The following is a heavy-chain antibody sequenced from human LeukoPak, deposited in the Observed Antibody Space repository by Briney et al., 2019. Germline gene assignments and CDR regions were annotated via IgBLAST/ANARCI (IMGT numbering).Heavy chain of an antibody. V-gene: IGHV1-2*02. CDR1: GYSFIGYY. CDR3: TKSTNWGSISDGFDI. Sequence: ASVKVSCKASGYSFIGYYIHWVRQAPGQGLEWMGWINPNSGGANYAQKFQGRVTMTRDTSISTVYMELTRLRSDDTAMYYCTKSTNWGSISDGFDIWGQGTMVTVAS. D-gene: IGHD7-27*01. CDR2: INPNSGGA. J-gene: IGHJ3*02.